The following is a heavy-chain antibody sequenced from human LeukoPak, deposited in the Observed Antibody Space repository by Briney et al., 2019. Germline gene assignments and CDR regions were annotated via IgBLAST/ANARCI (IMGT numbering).Heavy chain of an antibody. CDR2: ISWNSGSI. D-gene: IGHD5-18*01. CDR3: AKGLDTAMAHGYFDY. V-gene: IGHV3-9*03. CDR1: GFTFDDYA. Sequence: GGSLRLSCAASGFTFDDYAMHWVRQAPGKGLEWVSGISWNSGSIGYADSVKGRFTISRDNAKNSLYLQMNSLRAEDMALYYCAKGLDTAMAHGYFDYWGQGTLVTVSS. J-gene: IGHJ4*02.